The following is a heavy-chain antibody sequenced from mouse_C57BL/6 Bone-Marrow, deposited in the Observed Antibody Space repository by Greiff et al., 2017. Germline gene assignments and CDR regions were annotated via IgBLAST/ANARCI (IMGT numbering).Heavy chain of an antibody. V-gene: IGHV1-69*01. CDR1: GYTFTSYW. J-gene: IGHJ4*01. CDR3: AREGYSNYPHYYAMDY. D-gene: IGHD2-5*01. CDR2: IDPSDSYT. Sequence: QVQLQQPGAELVMPGASVKLSCKASGYTFTSYWMHWVKQRPGQGLEWIGEIDPSDSYTNYNQKFKGKSTLTVDKSSSTAYMQLSSLTSEDSAVYYCAREGYSNYPHYYAMDYGGQGTSVTVSS.